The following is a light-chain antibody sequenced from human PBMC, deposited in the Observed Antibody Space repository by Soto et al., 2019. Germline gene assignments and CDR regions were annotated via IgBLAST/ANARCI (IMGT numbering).Light chain of an antibody. CDR3: EQYGSSPFT. CDR2: GSS. J-gene: IGKJ3*01. V-gene: IGKV3-20*01. Sequence: EMVLTQSPGTLSLSPGERATLSCRASQSVSSSYLGWYQHKPRQALRLLIYGSSSRATDIPVRFSGSWSGTGFTLTISRLEPEYFAVYYCEQYGSSPFTFGPGTQVDLK. CDR1: QSVSSSY.